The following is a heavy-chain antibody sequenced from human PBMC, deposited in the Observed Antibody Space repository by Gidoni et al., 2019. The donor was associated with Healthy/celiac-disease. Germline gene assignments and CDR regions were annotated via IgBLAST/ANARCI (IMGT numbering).Heavy chain of an antibody. CDR1: GFTFSSYG. D-gene: IGHD5-12*01. CDR3: AKDKGYMGGYAYFDY. J-gene: IGHJ4*02. V-gene: IGHV3-30*18. CDR2: ISYDGSNK. Sequence: QVQLVESGGGVVQPGRSLRLSCAASGFTFSSYGMHWVRQAPGKGLEWVAVISYDGSNKYYADSVKGRFTISRDNSKNTLYLQMNSLRAEDTAVYYCAKDKGYMGGYAYFDYWGQGTLVTVSS.